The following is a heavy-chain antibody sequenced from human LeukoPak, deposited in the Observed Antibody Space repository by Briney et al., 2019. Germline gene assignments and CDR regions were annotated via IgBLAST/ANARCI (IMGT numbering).Heavy chain of an antibody. V-gene: IGHV4-4*02. J-gene: IGHJ4*02. Sequence: SGTLSLTCAVSGGSISSSNWWSWVRQPPGKGLEWIGEIYHSGSTNYNPSLKSRVTISVDKSKNQLSLKLSSVTAADTAVYYCARERLGGSYYRPVEYWGQGTLVTVSS. CDR2: IYHSGST. D-gene: IGHD1-26*01. CDR1: GGSISSSNW. CDR3: ARERLGGSYYRPVEY.